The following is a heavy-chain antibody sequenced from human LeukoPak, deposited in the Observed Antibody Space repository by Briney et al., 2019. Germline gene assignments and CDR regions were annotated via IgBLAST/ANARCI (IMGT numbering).Heavy chain of an antibody. CDR3: ARVTTGSSSLFDY. CDR2: IYSSGST. J-gene: IGHJ4*02. Sequence: TLSLTCTVSGGSISSVSYYWSWIRQPVGKGLEWIGRIYSSGSTNYNPSLKSRVIISVDTSKNQFSLKLNSVTAADTAVYYCARVTTGSSSLFDYWGQGTLLTVSS. V-gene: IGHV4-61*02. CDR1: GGSISSVSYY. D-gene: IGHD6-6*01.